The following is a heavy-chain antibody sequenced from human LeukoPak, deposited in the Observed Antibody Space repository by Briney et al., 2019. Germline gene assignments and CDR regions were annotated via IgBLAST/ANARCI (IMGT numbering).Heavy chain of an antibody. Sequence: PGGSLRLSCVGSGVIVRSNYMTWVRQAPGKGLEWVSILYHGGSTYYADSVKGRFSISRDTSKNTLYLQMNSLRVEDTAVYYCARDWDYDILTGRTGAFGYWGQGTLVTVSS. D-gene: IGHD3-9*01. J-gene: IGHJ4*02. V-gene: IGHV3-66*01. CDR3: ARDWDYDILTGRTGAFGY. CDR2: LYHGGST. CDR1: GVIVRSNY.